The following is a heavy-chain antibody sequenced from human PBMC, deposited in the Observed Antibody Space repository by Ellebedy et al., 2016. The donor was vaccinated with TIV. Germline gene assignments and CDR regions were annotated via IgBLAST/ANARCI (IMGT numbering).Heavy chain of an antibody. CDR3: ARYDYSPGGFDY. J-gene: IGHJ4*02. D-gene: IGHD2-15*01. Sequence: PGGSLRLSCVASGFTFSLYGIHWVRQAPGKGLEWVAVISYDGRNKYYAESVKGRFTISRDNSKNTLYLQMNSLRAEDTAVYYCARYDYSPGGFDYWGQGTLVTVSS. V-gene: IGHV3-30*03. CDR1: GFTFSLYG. CDR2: ISYDGRNK.